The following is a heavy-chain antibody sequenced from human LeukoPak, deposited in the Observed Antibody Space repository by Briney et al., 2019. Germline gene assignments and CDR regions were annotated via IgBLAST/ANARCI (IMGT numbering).Heavy chain of an antibody. CDR3: ARDLRVAGEKIDY. Sequence: GGSLRLSCAASGFTFSSYSMNWVRQAPGKGLEWVSSISSSSSYIYYADSVKGRFTISRDNAKNSLYLQMNSLRAEDTAVYYCARDLRVAGEKIDYWGQGTLVTVSS. V-gene: IGHV3-21*01. CDR1: GFTFSSYS. J-gene: IGHJ4*02. D-gene: IGHD2-15*01. CDR2: ISSSSSYI.